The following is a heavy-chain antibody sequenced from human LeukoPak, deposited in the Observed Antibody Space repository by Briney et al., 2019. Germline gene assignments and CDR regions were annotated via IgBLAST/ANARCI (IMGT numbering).Heavy chain of an antibody. D-gene: IGHD1-20*01. V-gene: IGHV3-21*01. CDR1: GFTFSSYS. CDR3: ARDPPFIIGTTFFDY. CDR2: ISTSSTYI. J-gene: IGHJ4*02. Sequence: RGSLRLSCAASGFTFSSYSMNWVRQAPGKGLEWVSSISTSSTYIYYADSVKGRFTISRDNAKNSLYPQMNSLRAEDTAVYYCARDPPFIIGTTFFDYWGQGTLVTVSS.